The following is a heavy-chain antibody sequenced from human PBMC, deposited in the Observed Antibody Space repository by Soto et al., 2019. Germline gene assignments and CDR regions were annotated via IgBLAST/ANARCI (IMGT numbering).Heavy chain of an antibody. CDR1: GGSFSIYT. J-gene: IGHJ3*02. D-gene: IGHD6-13*01. Sequence: QVQLVQSGVEVETPGSSVTVSCKAAGGSFSIYTVFWVRQAPAQGLEWMGGIIPMFDIANYAHNFQGRVTVNEDKYAATGYMEILNLISDDTAVYDCTLGSCSAEGFDIWGQGTLVTVSS. CDR2: IIPMFDIA. V-gene: IGHV1-69*02. CDR3: TLGSCSAEGFDI.